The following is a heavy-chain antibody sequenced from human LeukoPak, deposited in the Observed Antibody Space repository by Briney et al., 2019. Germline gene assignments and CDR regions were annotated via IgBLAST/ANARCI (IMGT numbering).Heavy chain of an antibody. CDR1: GFTFRSYG. Sequence: PGGSLRLSCAASGFTFRSYGMHWVRQAPGKGLQWVAVIWYDGSNKYYADSLKGRFTISRDNSKNTLYLQMNSLRAEDTAVYYCAARPPIVVAGPFDYWGQGTLVTVSS. D-gene: IGHD6-19*01. CDR3: AARPPIVVAGPFDY. CDR2: IWYDGSNK. V-gene: IGHV3-33*01. J-gene: IGHJ4*02.